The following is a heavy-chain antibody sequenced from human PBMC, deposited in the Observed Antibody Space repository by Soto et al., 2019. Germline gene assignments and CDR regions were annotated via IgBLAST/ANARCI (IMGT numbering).Heavy chain of an antibody. J-gene: IGHJ4*02. CDR2: IIPIFGTA. D-gene: IGHD3-9*01. V-gene: IGHV1-69*01. CDR1: GGTFSSYA. CDR3: ASYWTLTTPSYAPCDY. Sequence: QVQLVQSGAEVQKPGSSVKVSCKASGGTFSSYAISWVRQAPGQGLEWMGGIIPIFGTANYAQKFQGRVTITADESTSTAYMELSSLRSEDTAVYYCASYWTLTTPSYAPCDYWGQGTLVTVSS.